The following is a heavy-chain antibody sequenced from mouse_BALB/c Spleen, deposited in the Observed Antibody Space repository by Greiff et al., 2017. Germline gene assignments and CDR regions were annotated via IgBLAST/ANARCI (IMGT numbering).Heavy chain of an antibody. CDR2: IWAGGST. V-gene: IGHV2-9*02. CDR1: GFSLTSYG. CDR3: AIIYYYGSTTAGFAY. J-gene: IGHJ3*01. Sequence: QVQLKQSGPGLVAPSQSLSITCTVSGFSLTSYGVHWVRQPPGKGLEWLGVIWAGGSTNYNSALMSRLSISKDNSKSQVFLKMNSLQTDDTAMYYCAIIYYYGSTTAGFAYWGQGTLVTVSA. D-gene: IGHD1-1*01.